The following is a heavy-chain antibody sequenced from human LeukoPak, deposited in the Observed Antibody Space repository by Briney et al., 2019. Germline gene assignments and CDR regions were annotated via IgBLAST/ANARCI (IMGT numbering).Heavy chain of an antibody. D-gene: IGHD3-22*01. CDR1: GFTVSSNY. V-gene: IGHV3-66*01. CDR3: AKTDSSDAFDI. Sequence: RGSLRLSCAASGFTVSSNYMSWVRQAPGKGLEWVSVIYSGGSTYYADSVKGRFTISRDNSKNTLYLQMYSLRAEDTAVYYCAKTDSSDAFDIWGQGTMVTVSS. CDR2: IYSGGST. J-gene: IGHJ3*02.